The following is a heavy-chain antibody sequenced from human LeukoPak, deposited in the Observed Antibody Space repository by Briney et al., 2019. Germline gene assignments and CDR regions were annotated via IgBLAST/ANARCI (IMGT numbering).Heavy chain of an antibody. CDR3: AKDAYYDFWSGYYGSLFDY. V-gene: IGHV3-9*01. CDR2: ISWNSGSI. Sequence: PGGSLRPSCAASGFTFDDYAMHWVRQAPGKGLEWVSGISWNSGSIGYADSVKGRFTISRDNAKNSLYLQMNSLRAEDTALYYCAKDAYYDFWSGYYGSLFDYWGQGTLVTVSS. CDR1: GFTFDDYA. D-gene: IGHD3-3*01. J-gene: IGHJ4*02.